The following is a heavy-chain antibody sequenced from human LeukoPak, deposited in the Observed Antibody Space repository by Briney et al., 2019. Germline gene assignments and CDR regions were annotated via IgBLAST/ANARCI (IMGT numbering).Heavy chain of an antibody. CDR3: ARHGTVTNTQIDY. J-gene: IGHJ4*02. D-gene: IGHD4-17*01. V-gene: IGHV5-51*01. CDR2: IYPGDSDT. Sequence: GESLKISCKGSGYSFTNYWIGWVRQLPGKGLEWMGIIYPGDSDTRYSPSFQGQVTISADKSISTAYLQWSSLKASDTAMYYCARHGTVTNTQIDYWGQGTLVTVSS. CDR1: GYSFTNYW.